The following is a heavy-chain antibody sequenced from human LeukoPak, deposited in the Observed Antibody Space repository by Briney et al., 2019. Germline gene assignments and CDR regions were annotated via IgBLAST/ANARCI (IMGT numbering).Heavy chain of an antibody. CDR1: GGTFSSYA. CDR3: AREGNYYDSSGYYYTDY. J-gene: IGHJ4*02. CDR2: IIPIFGTA. Sequence: SVKVSCKASGGTFSSYAISWVRQAPGQGLEWMGGIIPIFGTANYAQKFQGRVTITADESTSTAYMELSSLRSEDTAVYYCAREGNYYDSSGYYYTDYWGQGTLVTVSS. D-gene: IGHD3-22*01. V-gene: IGHV1-69*13.